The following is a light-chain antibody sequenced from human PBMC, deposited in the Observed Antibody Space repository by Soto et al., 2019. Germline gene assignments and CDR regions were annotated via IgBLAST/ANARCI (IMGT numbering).Light chain of an antibody. CDR3: QQYIKWPIT. V-gene: IGKV3-15*01. CDR2: DAS. Sequence: EIVMTQFPGTLSVSPGERATLSCRASQSVSSNLAWYQQKPGQAPRLLISDASTGATGIPARFSGSGSGTEFTLTVSSPQSEDFAVYYCQQYIKWPITFGQGTRLEIK. J-gene: IGKJ5*01. CDR1: QSVSSN.